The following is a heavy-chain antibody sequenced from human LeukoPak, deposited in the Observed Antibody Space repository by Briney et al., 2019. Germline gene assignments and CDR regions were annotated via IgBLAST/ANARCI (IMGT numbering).Heavy chain of an antibody. Sequence: GGSLRLSCAASGFTFASNAMSWFRQAPGKGLEWVSSISGSGGNTYYIDSVKGRFTISRDNSKNTLYLQMNSLRAEDTAVYYCARPVGITNRVMEDYWGHGTLVTVSS. J-gene: IGHJ4*01. CDR2: ISGSGGNT. CDR3: ARPVGITNRVMEDY. D-gene: IGHD2-8*01. CDR1: GFTFASNA. V-gene: IGHV3-23*01.